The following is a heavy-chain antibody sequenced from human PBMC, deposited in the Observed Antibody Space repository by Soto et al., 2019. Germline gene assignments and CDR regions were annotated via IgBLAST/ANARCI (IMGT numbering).Heavy chain of an antibody. CDR2: SSATGAGT. V-gene: IGHV3-23*01. CDR1: GFTFSSYG. D-gene: IGHD1-7*01. Sequence: EVQLLESGGGLVQPGGSLRLSCAASGFTFSSYGMTWVRQAPGKGLEWVSFSSATGAGTYYADSVKGRFTISRDNAKNTLYLQTTSLRAYDTAVYYGAKDRRAGGNYFFYSDFWSHGSLVIVSS. J-gene: IGHJ5*01. CDR3: AKDRRAGGNYFFYSDF.